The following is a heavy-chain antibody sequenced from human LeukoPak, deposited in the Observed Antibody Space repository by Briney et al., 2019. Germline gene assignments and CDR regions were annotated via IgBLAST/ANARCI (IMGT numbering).Heavy chain of an antibody. CDR3: ARGLVVVGNDY. D-gene: IGHD3-22*01. CDR1: GGSFSGYY. V-gene: IGHV4-34*01. Sequence: PSETLSLTCAVYGGSFSGYYWSWIRQPPGKGLEWIGEINHSGSTNYNPSLKSRVTISVDTSKNQFSLKLSSVTAADTAVYYCARGLVVVGNDYWGQGTLVTVSS. CDR2: INHSGST. J-gene: IGHJ4*02.